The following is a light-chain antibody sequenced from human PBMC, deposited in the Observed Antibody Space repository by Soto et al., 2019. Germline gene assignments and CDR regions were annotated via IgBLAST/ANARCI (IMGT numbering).Light chain of an antibody. CDR2: EVS. V-gene: IGLV2-14*01. CDR1: SGDVGAYNY. CDR3: YSYTSSTTYV. Sequence: QSALTQPASVSGSPGQSITISCTGTSGDVGAYNYVSWYQQHPGKAPKLMIYEVSNRPSGVSNRFSGSKSVNTASLTISGLQAEDEADYYCYSYTSSTTYVLGTGTKGTVL. J-gene: IGLJ1*01.